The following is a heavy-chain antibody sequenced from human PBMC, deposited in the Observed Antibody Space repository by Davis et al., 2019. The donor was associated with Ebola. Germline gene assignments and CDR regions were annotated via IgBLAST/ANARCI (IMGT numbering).Heavy chain of an antibody. J-gene: IGHJ3*02. D-gene: IGHD3-22*01. CDR2: INPITGGT. Sequence: ASVKVSCKASRYRFTSYYMHWVRQAPGQGLEWMGIINPITGGTSYAQNFQVRVNMTRDTSTSTVYMELSSLRSEDTAMYYCAREGGRYYDSSGYVFDIWGQGTMVKVSS. V-gene: IGHV1-46*01. CDR3: AREGGRYYDSSGYVFDI. CDR1: RYRFTSYY.